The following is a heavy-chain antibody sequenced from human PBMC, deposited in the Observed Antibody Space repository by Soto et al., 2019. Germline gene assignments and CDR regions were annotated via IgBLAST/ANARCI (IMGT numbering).Heavy chain of an antibody. Sequence: GGSLRLSCGASGFTFSSYWMHWVRQAPGKGLVWVSRINNDGSGTTYADSVKGRFTISRDNAQNTLYLQMNSLRAEDTAVYYCVRDWRAMVNRGQGTLVTVSS. CDR2: INNDGSGT. V-gene: IGHV3-74*01. D-gene: IGHD5-18*01. CDR1: GFTFSSYW. J-gene: IGHJ4*02. CDR3: VRDWRAMVN.